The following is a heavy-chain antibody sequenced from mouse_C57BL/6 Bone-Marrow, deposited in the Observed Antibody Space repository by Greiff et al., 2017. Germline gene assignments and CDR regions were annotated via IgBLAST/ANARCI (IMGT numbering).Heavy chain of an antibody. D-gene: IGHD3-2*02. CDR3: ARTRQLRLRDAMDY. V-gene: IGHV1-82*01. J-gene: IGHJ4*01. Sequence: QVQLQQSGPELVKPGASVKISCKASGYAFSSSWMNWVKQRPGKGLEWIGRIYPGDGDTNYNGKFKGKATLTADKSSSTAYMQLSSLTSEDSAVYFCARTRQLRLRDAMDYWGQGTSVTVSS. CDR2: IYPGDGDT. CDR1: GYAFSSSW.